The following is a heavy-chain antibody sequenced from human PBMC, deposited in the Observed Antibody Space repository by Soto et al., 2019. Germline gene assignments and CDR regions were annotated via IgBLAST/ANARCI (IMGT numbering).Heavy chain of an antibody. V-gene: IGHV4-59*08. J-gene: IGHJ5*02. CDR2: SYYSGST. CDR1: GGSISTHN. Sequence: SETKSLTYTVSGGSISTHNWSWSRQPPGKGLEWIGSSYYSGSTNYNPSLESRVTLSIDTSMNQFSLRLSSVTAPDMAVYYCARLSTRGSGPWRQGTLVTVSS. CDR3: ARLSTRGSGP. D-gene: IGHD3-10*01.